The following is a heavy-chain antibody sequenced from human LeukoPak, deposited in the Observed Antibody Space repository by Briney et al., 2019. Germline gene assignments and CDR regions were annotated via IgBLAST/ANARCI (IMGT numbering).Heavy chain of an antibody. J-gene: IGHJ4*02. V-gene: IGHV4-39*07. Sequence: PSETLSLTCTVSGGSISSSSYYWGWIRQPPGKGLEWIGSIYYSGSTYYNPSLKSRVTISVDTSKNQFSLKLSSVTAADTAVYYCARDPPAYGGYDGWDTFDYWGQGTLVTVSS. CDR3: ARDPPAYGGYDGWDTFDY. CDR1: GGSISSSSYY. CDR2: IYYSGST. D-gene: IGHD5-12*01.